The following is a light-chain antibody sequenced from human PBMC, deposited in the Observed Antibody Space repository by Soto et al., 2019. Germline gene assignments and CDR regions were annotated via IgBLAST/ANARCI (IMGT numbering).Light chain of an antibody. CDR2: EVS. CDR3: SSCTTSNTLV. CDR1: SSDVGAYNY. V-gene: IGLV2-14*01. Sequence: SALTQPASVSGSPGQSITISCTGTSSDVGAYNYVSWYQQHPGKAPKLMIYEVSYRPSGVSNRFSGSKSGNTASLTISGLQAEDEADYYCSSCTTSNTLVFGTGTKVTVL. J-gene: IGLJ1*01.